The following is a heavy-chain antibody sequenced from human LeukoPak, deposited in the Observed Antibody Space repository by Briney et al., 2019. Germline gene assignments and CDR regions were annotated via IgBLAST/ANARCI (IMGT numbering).Heavy chain of an antibody. Sequence: PGGSLRLSCAASGFTFSSYSINWVRQAPGKGLELVSFISSSGSTMYYADSMKGRFTISRDNAKNSLYLQMNSLRAEDTAVYYCARENFGDVFDYWGQGTLVTVSS. CDR2: ISSSGSTM. J-gene: IGHJ4*02. CDR3: ARENFGDVFDY. CDR1: GFTFSSYS. V-gene: IGHV3-48*01. D-gene: IGHD4-17*01.